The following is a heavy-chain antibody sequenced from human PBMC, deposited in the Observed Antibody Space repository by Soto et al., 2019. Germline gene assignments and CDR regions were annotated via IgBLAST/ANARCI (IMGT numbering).Heavy chain of an antibody. Sequence: PGGSLRLSCAASGFTFSSYSMNWVRQAPGKGLEWVSSISSSSSYIYYADSVKGRFTISRDNAKNSLYLQMNSLRAEDTAVYYCARVFWNRYCNYSGKGGFDPWGQGTLVTVSS. CDR2: ISSSSSYI. D-gene: IGHD4-4*01. CDR1: GFTFSSYS. CDR3: ARVFWNRYCNYSGKGGFDP. V-gene: IGHV3-21*01. J-gene: IGHJ5*02.